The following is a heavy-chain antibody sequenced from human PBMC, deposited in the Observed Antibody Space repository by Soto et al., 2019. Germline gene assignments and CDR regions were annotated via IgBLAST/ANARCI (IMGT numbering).Heavy chain of an antibody. CDR2: IYYSGST. Sequence: SETLSLTCTVSGGSISSGDYYWSWIRQPPGKGLEWIGYIYYSGSTYYNPSLKSRVTISVDTSKNQFSLKLSSVTAADTAVYYCGTTIFGVVTHDWFDPWGQGTLVTVSS. CDR3: GTTIFGVVTHDWFDP. V-gene: IGHV4-30-4*01. CDR1: GGSISSGDYY. D-gene: IGHD3-3*01. J-gene: IGHJ5*02.